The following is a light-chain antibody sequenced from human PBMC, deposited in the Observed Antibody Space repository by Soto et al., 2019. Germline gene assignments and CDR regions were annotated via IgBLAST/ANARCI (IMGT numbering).Light chain of an antibody. CDR2: KAS. Sequence: IQITHSPSALSGSVGDRVXIXCRASQTISSWLAWYQQKPGKAPKLLIYKASTLKSGVPSRFSGSGSGTEFTLTISSLQPDDFATYYCQQYNSYSFGQGTKVDNK. V-gene: IGKV1-5*03. CDR1: QTISSW. J-gene: IGKJ1*01. CDR3: QQYNSYS.